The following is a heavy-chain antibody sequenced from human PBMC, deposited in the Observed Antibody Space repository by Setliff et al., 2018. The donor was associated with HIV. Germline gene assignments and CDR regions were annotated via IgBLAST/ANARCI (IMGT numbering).Heavy chain of an antibody. CDR2: IYTSGST. J-gene: IGHJ5*02. CDR1: GGSISSGSYY. V-gene: IGHV4-61*09. CDR3: ARERSALLWKNWFDP. Sequence: LCLTCTVSGGSISSGSYYWSWIRQPAGKGLEWIGHIYTSGSTNYDPSLKSRVTISVDTSKNQFSLKLSSVTAADTAVYYCARERSALLWKNWFDPWGQGTLVTVSS. D-gene: IGHD3-10*01.